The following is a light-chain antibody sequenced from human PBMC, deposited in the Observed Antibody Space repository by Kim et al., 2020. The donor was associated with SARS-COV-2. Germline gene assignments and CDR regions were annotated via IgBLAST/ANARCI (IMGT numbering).Light chain of an antibody. V-gene: IGLV3-1*01. CDR2: QDI. CDR1: KLGDKY. Sequence: PGQTTNITCSECKLGDKYVSWYRQRPGQGHVVVIYQDIQRPSGIPEQFSGSDSENTATLTISGTQAMDEADYYCQAWDSSTHNYVFGAGTKVTVL. CDR3: QAWDSSTHNYV. J-gene: IGLJ1*01.